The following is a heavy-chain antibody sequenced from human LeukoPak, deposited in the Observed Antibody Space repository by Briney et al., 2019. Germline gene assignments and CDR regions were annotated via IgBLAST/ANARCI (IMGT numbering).Heavy chain of an antibody. Sequence: SETLSLTCAVSGGSISSSNWWSWVRQPPGKGLEWIGEIYHSGSTNHNPSLKSRVTISVDTSKNQFSLKLSSVTAADTAVYYCARVATISAFDYWGQGTLVTVSS. D-gene: IGHD5-12*01. J-gene: IGHJ4*02. CDR2: IYHSGST. CDR1: GGSISSSNW. CDR3: ARVATISAFDY. V-gene: IGHV4-4*02.